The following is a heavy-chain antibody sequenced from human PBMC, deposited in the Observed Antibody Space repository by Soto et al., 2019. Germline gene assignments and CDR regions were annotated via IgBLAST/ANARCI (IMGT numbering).Heavy chain of an antibody. Sequence: ASVKVSCKAPGYTFTGYYMHWVRQAPGQGLEWMGWINPNSGGTNYAQKFQGRVTMTRDTSISTAYMELSRLRSDDTAVYYCARVDMVRGAYFDYWGQGTLVTVSS. V-gene: IGHV1-2*02. D-gene: IGHD3-10*01. CDR2: INPNSGGT. CDR1: GYTFTGYY. J-gene: IGHJ4*02. CDR3: ARVDMVRGAYFDY.